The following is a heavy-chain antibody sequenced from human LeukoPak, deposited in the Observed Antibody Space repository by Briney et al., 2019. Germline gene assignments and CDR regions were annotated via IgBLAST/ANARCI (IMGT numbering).Heavy chain of an antibody. V-gene: IGHV1-69*04. CDR2: IIPILGIA. D-gene: IGHD2-2*01. CDR3: ARVERRDNVVVPAAIYYYYYGMDV. CDR1: GYTFTDYY. Sequence: SVKVSCKTSGYTFTDYYLHWVRQAPGQGLEWMGRIIPILGIANYAQKFQGRVTITADKSTSTAYMELSSLRSEDTAVYYCARVERRDNVVVPAAIYYYYYGMDVWGQGTTVTVSS. J-gene: IGHJ6*02.